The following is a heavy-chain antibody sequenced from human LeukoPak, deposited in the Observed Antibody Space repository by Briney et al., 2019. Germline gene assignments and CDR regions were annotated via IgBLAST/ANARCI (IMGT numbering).Heavy chain of an antibody. J-gene: IGHJ6*03. Sequence: ASVKVSCKASGYTFTSYAMHWVRQAPGQRLEWMGWINAGNGNTKYSQEFQGRVTITRDTSASTAYMELSRLRSDDTAIYYCARDSVDRRSHPRFLEWSDYYHYYMDVWGKGTTVTVSS. CDR2: INAGNGNT. CDR3: ARDSVDRRSHPRFLEWSDYYHYYMDV. V-gene: IGHV1-3*01. CDR1: GYTFTSYA. D-gene: IGHD3-3*01.